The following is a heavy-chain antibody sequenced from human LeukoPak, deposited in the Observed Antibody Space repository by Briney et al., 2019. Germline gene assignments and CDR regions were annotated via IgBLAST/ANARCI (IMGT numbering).Heavy chain of an antibody. CDR2: IKTKAESYAT. D-gene: IGHD5-24*01. V-gene: IGHV3-73*01. Sequence: GGSLRLSCAASGFTFSNAWMSWVRQAPGKGLEWVGRIKTKAESYATAYAASVKGRFTISRDDSRNTAYLQMSSLKTEDTAVYYCSRRPLAGNLDVWGQGTTVTVSS. CDR3: SRRPLAGNLDV. CDR1: GFTFSNAW. J-gene: IGHJ6*02.